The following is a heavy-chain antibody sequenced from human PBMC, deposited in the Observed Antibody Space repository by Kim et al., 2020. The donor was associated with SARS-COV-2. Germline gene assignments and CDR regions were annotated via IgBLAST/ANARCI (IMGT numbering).Heavy chain of an antibody. J-gene: IGHJ5*02. CDR3: ARANYDFWSGYPPNWFDP. CDR2: IYSGGST. D-gene: IGHD3-3*01. V-gene: IGHV3-53*04. Sequence: GGSLRLSCAASGFTVSSNYMSWVRQAPGKGLEWVSVIYSGGSTYYADSVKGRFTISRHNSKNTLYLQMNSLRAEDTAVYYCARANYDFWSGYPPNWFDPWGQGTLVTVSS. CDR1: GFTVSSNY.